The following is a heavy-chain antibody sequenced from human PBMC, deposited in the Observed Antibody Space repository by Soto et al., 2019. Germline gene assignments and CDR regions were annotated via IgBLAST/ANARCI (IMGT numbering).Heavy chain of an antibody. J-gene: IGHJ5*02. CDR3: ARGVAGSGFHL. CDR1: GDSVSSNTAA. D-gene: IGHD6-19*01. CDR2: TYYRSNWRH. Sequence: SQTLSLTCAISGDSVSSNTAAWNWIRSSPSRGLEWLGRTYYRSNWRHDYAVSVKSRITVNPDTSRNHFSLQLNSVTPDDTAVYYCARGVAGSGFHLWGQGTLVTV. V-gene: IGHV6-1*01.